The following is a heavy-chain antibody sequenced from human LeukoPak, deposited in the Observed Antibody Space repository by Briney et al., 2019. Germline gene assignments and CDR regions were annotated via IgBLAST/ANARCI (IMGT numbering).Heavy chain of an antibody. CDR2: IDPSDSYT. V-gene: IGHV5-10-1*01. CDR3: ARVLGYSYGWNY. D-gene: IGHD5-18*01. CDR1: GYKFTSYW. J-gene: IGHJ4*02. Sequence: HGESLKISCKGSGYKFTSYWINWVRQMPGKRLEWMGRIDPSDSYTMYSPSFQGHVTISADKSISTAYLQWSSLKASDSAMYYCARVLGYSYGWNYWGQGTLVTVSS.